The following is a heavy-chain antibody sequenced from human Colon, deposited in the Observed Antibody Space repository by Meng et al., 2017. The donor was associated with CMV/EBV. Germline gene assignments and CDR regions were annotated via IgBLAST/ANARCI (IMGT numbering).Heavy chain of an antibody. D-gene: IGHD1-14*01. J-gene: IGHJ4*02. Sequence: QVQLVQCGAELMQPGALAKVSCKASGYSFSGHFMDWVRQAPGQGHEWMGWINTNTGGTVYAEKFQGRVTMTRDTSIKTVYMEWSSLTSDDSAMYYCARTTGRGLDFDYWRQGTLVTVAS. V-gene: IGHV1-2*02. CDR1: GYSFSGHF. CDR2: INTNTGGT. CDR3: ARTTGRGLDFDY.